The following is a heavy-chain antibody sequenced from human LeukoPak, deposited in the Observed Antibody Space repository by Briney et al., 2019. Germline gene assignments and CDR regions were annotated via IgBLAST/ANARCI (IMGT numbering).Heavy chain of an antibody. D-gene: IGHD3-10*01. V-gene: IGHV5-10-1*01. CDR3: ARIGRGLLWFGESTLDAFDI. CDR2: IDPSDSYT. CDR1: GYSFTSYW. J-gene: IGHJ3*02. Sequence: GASLRISCKGSGYSFTSYWISWVRQMPGKGLEWMGRIDPSDSYTNYSPSFQGHVTISADKSISTAYLQWSSLKASDTAMYYCARIGRGLLWFGESTLDAFDIWGQGTMVTVSS.